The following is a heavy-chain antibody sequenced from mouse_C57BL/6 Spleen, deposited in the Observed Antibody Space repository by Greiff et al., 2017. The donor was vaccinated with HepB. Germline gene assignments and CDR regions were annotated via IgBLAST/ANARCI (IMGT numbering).Heavy chain of an antibody. CDR1: GYTFTDYY. J-gene: IGHJ2*01. V-gene: IGHV1-76*01. CDR3: ARDYHYFDY. Sequence: VQLQQSGAELVRPGASVKLSCKASGYTFTDYYINWVKQRPGQGLEWIARIYPGSGNTYYNEKFKGKATLTAEKSSSTAYMQLSSLTSEDSAVYFCARDYHYFDYWGQGTTLTVSS. D-gene: IGHD2-4*01. CDR2: IYPGSGNT.